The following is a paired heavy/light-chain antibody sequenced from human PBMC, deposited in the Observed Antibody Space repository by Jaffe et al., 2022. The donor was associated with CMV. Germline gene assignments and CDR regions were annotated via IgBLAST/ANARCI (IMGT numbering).Heavy chain of an antibody. CDR1: GFTFGDYA. J-gene: IGHJ6*03. Sequence: VQLVESGGGLVQPGRSLRLSCTASGFTFGDYAMNWVRQAPGKGLDWVGFIRSNNHGGTTEYAASVKGRFTISRDDSKSIAYLQMNSLKTEDTAVYYCSRDLRTHYSYYYMDVWGKGTTVTVSS. V-gene: IGHV3-49*04. CDR2: IRSNNHGGTT. CDR3: SRDLRTHYSYYYMDV.
Light chain of an antibody. V-gene: IGKV1-16*01. Sequence: DIQMTQSPSSLSASVGDRVTITCRASQDISNYLAWFQQKPGKAPKSLIYAASNLQSGVPLRFSGSGTGTDFTLTISSLQPEDFATYYCQQYISYPFTFGQGTRLEIK. CDR2: AAS. J-gene: IGKJ5*01. CDR1: QDISNY. CDR3: QQYISYPFT.